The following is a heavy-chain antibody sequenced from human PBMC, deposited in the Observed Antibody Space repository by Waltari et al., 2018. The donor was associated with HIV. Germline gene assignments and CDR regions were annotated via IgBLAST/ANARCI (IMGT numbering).Heavy chain of an antibody. CDR1: GYTFAHYG. D-gene: IGHD2-2*01. CDR3: ARVGRYCSSTSCRGAYYYGMDV. Sequence: QVQLVQSGAEVKKPGASLKVSCKASGYTFAHYGISWVRQAHGQGLEWMGWISAYKDNTNYAQKFQGRVTMTTDTSTSTAYMELRSLRSDDTAVYYCARVGRYCSSTSCRGAYYYGMDVWGQGTTVTVSS. CDR2: ISAYKDNT. V-gene: IGHV1-18*01. J-gene: IGHJ6*02.